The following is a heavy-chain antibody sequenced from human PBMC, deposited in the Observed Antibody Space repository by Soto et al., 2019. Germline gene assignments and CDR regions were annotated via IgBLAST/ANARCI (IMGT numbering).Heavy chain of an antibody. D-gene: IGHD6-19*01. V-gene: IGHV3-66*01. Sequence: GGSLRLSCAASGFTVSNNYMSWVRQAPGKGLEWVSFIYGGGSTYYSDSVKGRFSISRDNSKNTLYLHMNSLRAEDTAVYYCTRAGFSGGWYYFDYWGQGTLVTVSS. CDR3: TRAGFSGGWYYFDY. J-gene: IGHJ4*02. CDR2: IYGGGST. CDR1: GFTVSNNY.